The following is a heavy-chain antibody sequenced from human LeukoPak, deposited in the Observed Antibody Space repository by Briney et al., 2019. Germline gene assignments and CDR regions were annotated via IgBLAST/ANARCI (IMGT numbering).Heavy chain of an antibody. CDR1: GFTVSSNY. J-gene: IGHJ4*02. CDR2: IYSGGST. Sequence: PGGSLRLSCAASGFTVSSNYMSWVRQAPGKGLEWVSVIYSGGSTYYADSVKGRFTISRDNSKNTLYLQMNSLRAEDTAVYYCARDRGIYGDYGWDYWGQGTLVTVSS. V-gene: IGHV3-66*01. CDR3: ARDRGIYGDYGWDY. D-gene: IGHD4-17*01.